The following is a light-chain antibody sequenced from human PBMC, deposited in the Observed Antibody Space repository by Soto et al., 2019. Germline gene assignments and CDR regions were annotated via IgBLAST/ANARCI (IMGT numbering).Light chain of an antibody. V-gene: IGLV3-21*02. J-gene: IGLJ2*01. CDR3: QVWDRSSDVV. CDR2: DDR. Sequence: SYELAQPPPVSVARGQTATIPCGGSNIGSKSVHWYRQRPDQAPVLVLYDDRDRPSGIPERLSGSNSGDTATLTISRVEAGDEADYYCQVWDRSSDVVFGGGTKVTVL. CDR1: NIGSKS.